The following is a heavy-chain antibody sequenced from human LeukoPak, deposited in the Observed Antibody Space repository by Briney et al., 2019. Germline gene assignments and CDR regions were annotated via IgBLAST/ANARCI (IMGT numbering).Heavy chain of an antibody. J-gene: IGHJ4*02. CDR1: GFTFSSYW. Sequence: PGGSLRLSCAASGFTFSSYWMSWVRQAPGKGLEWVSVIYSGGSTYYADSVKGRFTISRDNSKNTLYLQMNSLRAEDTAVYYCASNPFFYCSGGSCYFGYWGQGTLVTVSS. V-gene: IGHV3-66*01. D-gene: IGHD2-15*01. CDR3: ASNPFFYCSGGSCYFGY. CDR2: IYSGGST.